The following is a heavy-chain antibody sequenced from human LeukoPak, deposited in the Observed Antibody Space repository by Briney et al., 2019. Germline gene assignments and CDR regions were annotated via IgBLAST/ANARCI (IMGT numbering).Heavy chain of an antibody. D-gene: IGHD2-21*02. V-gene: IGHV1-2*06. CDR3: AREEYCGGDCINY. Sequence: GASVKVSCKASGYTFTSYDINWVRQAPGQGLEWMGRINPNSGGTNYAQKFQGRVTMTRDTSISTAYMELSRLRSDDTAVYYCAREEYCGGDCINYWGQGTLVTVSS. J-gene: IGHJ4*02. CDR2: INPNSGGT. CDR1: GYTFTSYD.